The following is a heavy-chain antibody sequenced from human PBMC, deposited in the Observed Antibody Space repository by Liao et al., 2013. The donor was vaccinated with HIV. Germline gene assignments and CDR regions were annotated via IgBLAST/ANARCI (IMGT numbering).Heavy chain of an antibody. D-gene: IGHD2-15*01. CDR3: ARGGLRRPMSY. Sequence: QVQLQQWGAGLLKPSETLSLTCAVSGGSFSGYYWSWIRQPPGKGLEWIGEINHSGSTNYNPSLESRVTISVDTSKNQFSLKLSSLTAADTAVYYCARGGLRRPMSYWGQGTLVTVSS. J-gene: IGHJ4*02. V-gene: IGHV4-34*02. CDR1: GGSFSGYY. CDR2: INHSGST.